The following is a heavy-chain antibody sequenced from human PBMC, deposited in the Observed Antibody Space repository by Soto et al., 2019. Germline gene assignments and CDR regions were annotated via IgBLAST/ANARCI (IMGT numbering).Heavy chain of an antibody. J-gene: IGHJ5*02. D-gene: IGHD3-16*02. V-gene: IGHV1-18*04. CDR1: CYTFTRNA. CDR3: ARVWGSYQAPSGGAGFDP. Sequence: SEQVSFEDSCYTFTRNAITWVRQAPGQGREWMGWISTYSGDANYAQKVQGRATMTTDTSTNTAYMEMRSLRSDDTAVYYCARVWGSYQAPSGGAGFDPWGQGTLVTVSS. CDR2: ISTYSGDA.